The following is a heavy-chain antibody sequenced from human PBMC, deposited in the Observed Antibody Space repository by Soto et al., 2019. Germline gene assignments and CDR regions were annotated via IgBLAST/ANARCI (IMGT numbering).Heavy chain of an antibody. D-gene: IGHD6-6*01. J-gene: IGHJ4*02. V-gene: IGHV3-23*01. CDR3: AKERLARGADY. CDR2: IGGGGGST. CDR1: GFAFANYA. Sequence: EVQLLDSRGDSVQPGGSLRLSCAASGFAFANYAMTWVRQASGKGLEWVSTIGGGGGSTYYADSVRGRFTISRDNSKNTVYLQMNSLRAEDTAVYFCAKERLARGADYWGQGTLVTVSS.